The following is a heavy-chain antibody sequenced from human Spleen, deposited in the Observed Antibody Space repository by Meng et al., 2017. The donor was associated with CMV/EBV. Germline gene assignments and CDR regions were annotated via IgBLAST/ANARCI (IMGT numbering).Heavy chain of an antibody. J-gene: IGHJ4*02. V-gene: IGHV4-34*01. CDR3: ARDAARRYSSGWYFDY. D-gene: IGHD6-19*01. CDR2: INHSGST. CDR1: GGSFSGYY. Sequence: YGGSFSGYYWSWIRQPPGKGLEWIGEINHSGSTNYNPSLKSRVTISVDTSKNQFSLKLSSVTAADTAVYYCARDAARRYSSGWYFDYWGQGTLVTVSS.